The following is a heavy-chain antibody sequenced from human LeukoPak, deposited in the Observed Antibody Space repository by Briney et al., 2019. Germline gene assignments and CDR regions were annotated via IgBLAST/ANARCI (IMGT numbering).Heavy chain of an antibody. CDR3: AKDINYSGYDYYFDY. V-gene: IGHV3-9*01. J-gene: IGHJ4*02. CDR1: GFTFGDYA. Sequence: GRSLRLSCAASGFTFGDYAMHWVRQAPGKGLEWVSGISWNSGSIGCADSVKGRFTISRDNAKNSLYLQMNSLRAEDTALSYCAKDINYSGYDYYFDYWGQGTLVTVSS. D-gene: IGHD5-12*01. CDR2: ISWNSGSI.